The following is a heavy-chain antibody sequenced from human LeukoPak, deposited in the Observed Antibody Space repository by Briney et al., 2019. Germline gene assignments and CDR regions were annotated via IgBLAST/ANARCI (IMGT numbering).Heavy chain of an antibody. V-gene: IGHV1-18*01. CDR1: GYTFTSYG. CDR3: ARGSLGAKRNHWFDP. D-gene: IGHD1-26*01. CDR2: ITAYNGNT. Sequence: GASVKVSCKASGYTFTSYGISWVRQAPGQGLEWMGWITAYNGNTNYAQKLQGRVIMTTDTSTSTAYMELSSLRSEDTAVYYCARGSLGAKRNHWFDPWGQGTLVTVSS. J-gene: IGHJ5*02.